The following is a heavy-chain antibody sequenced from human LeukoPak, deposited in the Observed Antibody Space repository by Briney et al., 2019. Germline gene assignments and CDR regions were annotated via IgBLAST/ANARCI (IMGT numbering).Heavy chain of an antibody. CDR2: VTGGGDTT. V-gene: IGHV3-23*01. D-gene: IGHD3-10*01. J-gene: IGHJ4*02. CDR3: AKRGSYFGGFDY. CDR1: GFTFGNYD. Sequence: GGSLRLSCAASGFTFGNYDMSWVRQAPGKGLEWVSAVTGGGDTTYYADSVKGRFTISRDNSKSTLYLQMNSLRAEDTAVYYCAKRGSYFGGFDYWGQGTLVTVSS.